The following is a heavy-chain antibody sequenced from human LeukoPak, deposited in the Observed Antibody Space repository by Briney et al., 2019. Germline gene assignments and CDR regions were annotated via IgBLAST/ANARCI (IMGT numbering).Heavy chain of an antibody. CDR3: ARLTTVEERVDY. CDR2: MNPNSGNT. D-gene: IGHD4-23*01. Sequence: ASVKVSCKASGYTFTSYDINWVRQATGQGLEWMGWMNPNSGNTGYAQKFQGRVTMTRDTSISTAYMELSRLRSDDTAVYYCARLTTVEERVDYWGQGTLVTVSS. J-gene: IGHJ4*02. V-gene: IGHV1-8*01. CDR1: GYTFTSYD.